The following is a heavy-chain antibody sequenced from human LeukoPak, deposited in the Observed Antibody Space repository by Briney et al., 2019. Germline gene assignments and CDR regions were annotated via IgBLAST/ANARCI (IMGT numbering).Heavy chain of an antibody. CDR3: AKQGREEYYDILTGYSRNWFDP. D-gene: IGHD3-9*01. CDR2: ISGSGGST. J-gene: IGHJ5*02. V-gene: IGHV3-23*01. CDR1: GFIFSSYE. Sequence: GGSLRLSCAASGFIFSSYEMSWVRQAPGKGLEWVSAISGSGGSTYYADSVKGRFTISRDNSKNTLYLQMNSLRAEDTAVYYCAKQGREEYYDILTGYSRNWFDPWGQGTLVTVSS.